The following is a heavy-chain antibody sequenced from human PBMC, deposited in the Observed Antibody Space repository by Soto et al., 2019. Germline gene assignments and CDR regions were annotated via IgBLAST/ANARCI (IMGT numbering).Heavy chain of an antibody. CDR2: ISSSGSTI. CDR1: GFTFSSYE. J-gene: IGHJ5*02. D-gene: IGHD1-1*01. CDR3: ARARTPALNNWFDP. Sequence: PGGSLRLSCAASGFTFSSYEMNWVRQAPGKGLEWVSYISSSGSTIYYADSVKGRFTISRDNAKNSLYLQMNSLRAEDTAVYYCARARTPALNNWFDPWGQGTLVTVSS. V-gene: IGHV3-48*03.